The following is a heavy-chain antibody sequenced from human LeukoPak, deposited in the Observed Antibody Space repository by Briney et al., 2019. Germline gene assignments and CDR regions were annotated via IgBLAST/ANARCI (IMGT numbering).Heavy chain of an antibody. CDR3: ACQPGIAARWSYYYGMDV. J-gene: IGHJ6*02. Sequence: PSETLSLTCTVSGGSIGSSSYYWGWIRQPQGKGLEWIGSIYYSGSTYYNPSLKSRVTISVDTSKNQFSLRLSSVTAADTAVYYCACQPGIAARWSYYYGMDVWGQGTTVTVSS. V-gene: IGHV4-39*01. CDR2: IYYSGST. D-gene: IGHD6-6*01. CDR1: GGSIGSSSYY.